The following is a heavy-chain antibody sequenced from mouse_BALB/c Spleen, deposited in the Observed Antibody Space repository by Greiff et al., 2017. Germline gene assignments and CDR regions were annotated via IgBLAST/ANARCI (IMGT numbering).Heavy chain of an antibody. CDR3: ARGEAFYAMDY. CDR2: IWAGGST. V-gene: IGHV2-9*02. J-gene: IGHJ4*01. CDR1: GFSLTSYG. D-gene: IGHD3-2*02. Sequence: VQRVESGPGLVAPSQSLSITCTVSGFSLTSYGVHWVRQPPGKGLEWLGVIWAGGSTNYNSALMSRLSISKDNSKSQVFLKMNSLQTDDTAMYYCARGEAFYAMDYWGQGTSVTVSS.